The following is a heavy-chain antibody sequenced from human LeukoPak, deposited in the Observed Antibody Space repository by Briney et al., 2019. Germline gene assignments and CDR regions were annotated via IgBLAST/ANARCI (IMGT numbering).Heavy chain of an antibody. CDR3: ARGSYGYLGGGFDY. CDR1: GFTFSSYS. Sequence: PGGSLRLSCAASGFTFSSYSMNWVRQAPGKGLEWVSYISSSSSTIYYADSVKGRFTISRDNAKNSLYLQMNSLRAEDTAVYYCARGSYGYLGGGFDYWGQGTLVTVSS. V-gene: IGHV3-48*01. J-gene: IGHJ4*02. D-gene: IGHD5-18*01. CDR2: ISSSSSTI.